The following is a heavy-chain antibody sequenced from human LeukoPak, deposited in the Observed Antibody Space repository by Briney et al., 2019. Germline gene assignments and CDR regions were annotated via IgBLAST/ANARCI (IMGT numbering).Heavy chain of an antibody. V-gene: IGHV1-18*01. CDR1: GYTFTSYT. CDR2: ISAYNGNT. J-gene: IGHJ4*02. CDR3: ARGEETTVTTMDY. D-gene: IGHD4-17*01. Sequence: ASVKVSCKASGYTFTSYTISWVRQAPGQGLEWMGWISAYNGNTKYAQNLQGRVALTTDTSTTSAYMELRSLRSDDTAVYYCARGEETTVTTMDYWGQGTLVTVSS.